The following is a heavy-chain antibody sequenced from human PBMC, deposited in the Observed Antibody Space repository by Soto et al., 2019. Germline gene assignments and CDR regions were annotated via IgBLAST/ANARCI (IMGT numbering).Heavy chain of an antibody. CDR1: GFTFSSYA. D-gene: IGHD6-13*01. V-gene: IGHV3-30-3*01. J-gene: IGHJ4*02. CDR3: ARDHGHLYGSRWYRFDY. CDR2: ISYDGSNK. Sequence: QVQLVESGGGVVQPGRSLRLSCAASGFTFSSYAMHWVRQAPGKGLEWVAVISYDGSNKYYADSVKGRFTISRDNSKNTLYLQMNSMRAEDKAVYYCARDHGHLYGSRWYRFDYWGQGTLVTVSS.